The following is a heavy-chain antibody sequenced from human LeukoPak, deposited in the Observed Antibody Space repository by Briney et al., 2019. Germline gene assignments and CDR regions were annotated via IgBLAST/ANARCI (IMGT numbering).Heavy chain of an antibody. Sequence: ASVKVSCKASGYSFTVYYMHWVRQAPGQGLEWMGRINPNSGGTNYAQKFQGRVTMTRNTSISTAYMELSSLRSEDTAVYYCARGLGRYSSGWYWGAYWGQGTLVTVSS. CDR1: GYSFTVYY. D-gene: IGHD6-19*01. CDR3: ARGLGRYSSGWYWGAY. CDR2: INPNSGGT. V-gene: IGHV1-2*06. J-gene: IGHJ4*02.